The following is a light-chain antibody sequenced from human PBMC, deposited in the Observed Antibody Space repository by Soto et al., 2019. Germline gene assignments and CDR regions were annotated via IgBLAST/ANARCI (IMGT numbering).Light chain of an antibody. CDR2: DVS. CDR1: SSDVGGYKY. Sequence: QSALTQPASVSGSPGQSITISCTGTSSDVGGYKYVSWYQQHPGRAPKLMIYDVSNLPSGIPNRFSGSKSGNTASLTISGLQAEDEADYFCSSYTSSSTHNYVFGTGTKLTVL. CDR3: SSYTSSSTHNYV. V-gene: IGLV2-14*03. J-gene: IGLJ1*01.